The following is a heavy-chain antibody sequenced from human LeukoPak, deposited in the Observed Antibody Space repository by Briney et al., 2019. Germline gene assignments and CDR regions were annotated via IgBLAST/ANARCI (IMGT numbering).Heavy chain of an antibody. Sequence: GASVKVSCKASGYTVTSNHIHWVRQAPGQGLEWMGVINPSGDSTSYAPNFQGRVSMTRDTSISTAYMELSSLRSEDTAVYYCARGPVEAVFGVSTEDWGQWTTVTVSS. CDR1: GYTVTSNH. CDR3: ARGPVEAVFGVSTED. V-gene: IGHV1-46*01. D-gene: IGHD3-10*02. CDR2: INPSGDST. J-gene: IGHJ6*02.